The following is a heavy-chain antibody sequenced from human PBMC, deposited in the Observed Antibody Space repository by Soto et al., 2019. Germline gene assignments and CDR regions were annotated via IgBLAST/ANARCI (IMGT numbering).Heavy chain of an antibody. D-gene: IGHD6-13*01. Sequence: ASVKVSCKASGYTFTGYYMHWVRQAPGQGLEWMGWINPNSGGTNYAQKFQGWVTMTRDTSISTAYMELSRLRSDDTAVYYCARCEGHSSSWYDYWGQGTLVTVSS. J-gene: IGHJ4*02. CDR2: INPNSGGT. CDR3: ARCEGHSSSWYDY. V-gene: IGHV1-2*04. CDR1: GYTFTGYY.